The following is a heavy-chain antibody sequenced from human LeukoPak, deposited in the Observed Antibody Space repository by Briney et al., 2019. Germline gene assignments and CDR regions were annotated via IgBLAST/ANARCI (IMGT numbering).Heavy chain of an antibody. CDR3: ARVKVRRSIHYDSSGYLDY. V-gene: IGHV1-46*01. CDR1: GYTFTSYH. J-gene: IGHJ4*02. CDR2: INPSGDSR. D-gene: IGHD3-22*01. Sequence: GASVKVSCKASGYTFTSYHMHWVRLAPGQGLEWMGIINPSGDSRSYAQKFQGRVTMTRDTSTSTVYMELSSLRSEDTAVYYCARVKVRRSIHYDSSGYLDYWGQGTLVTVSS.